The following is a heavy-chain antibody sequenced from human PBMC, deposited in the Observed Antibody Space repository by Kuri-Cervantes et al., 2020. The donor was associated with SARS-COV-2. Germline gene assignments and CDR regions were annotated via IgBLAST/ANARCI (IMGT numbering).Heavy chain of an antibody. V-gene: IGHV3-30-3*01. J-gene: IGHJ4*02. Sequence: GGSLRLSCAASGFTFSSYAMHWVRQAPGKGLEWVAVISYDGSNKYYADSVKGRFTISRDNSKNTLYLQMNSLRAEDTAVYYCAGLLAEHQLLFTFDYWGQGTLVTVSS. D-gene: IGHD2-2*01. CDR3: AGLLAEHQLLFTFDY. CDR2: ISYDGSNK. CDR1: GFTFSSYA.